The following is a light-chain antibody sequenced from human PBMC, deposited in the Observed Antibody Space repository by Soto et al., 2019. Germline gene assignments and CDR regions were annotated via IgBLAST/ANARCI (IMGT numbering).Light chain of an antibody. CDR3: QSYDSSLGAYYV. V-gene: IGLV1-40*01. CDR1: SSNIGAGYD. Sequence: QSVLTQPPSVSGAPGQGVTISCTGSSSNIGAGYDVHWYQQLPGTAPKLLIYGNSNRPSGVPDRFSGSKSGTSASLAITGLQAEDEADYYCQSYDSSLGAYYVFGTGTKVTVL. J-gene: IGLJ1*01. CDR2: GNS.